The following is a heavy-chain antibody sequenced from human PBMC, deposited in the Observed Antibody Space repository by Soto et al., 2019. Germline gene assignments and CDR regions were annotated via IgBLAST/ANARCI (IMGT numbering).Heavy chain of an antibody. CDR1: GYTFSGYY. CDR2: MEPSTGRT. J-gene: IGHJ4*02. Sequence: GASVKVSCKASGYTFSGYYIHWVRQTAGQGLEWMGWMEPSTGRTGYAQKFQGRVTMTRDTSINTAYMELTTPTSDDTAFYYCARGVSAGVDYWGQGTLVTVSS. CDR3: ARGVSAGVDY. V-gene: IGHV1-8*02. D-gene: IGHD1-26*01.